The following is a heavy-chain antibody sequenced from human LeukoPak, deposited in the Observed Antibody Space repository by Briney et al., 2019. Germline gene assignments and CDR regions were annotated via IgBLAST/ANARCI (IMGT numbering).Heavy chain of an antibody. Sequence: GGSLRLSCAASGFTFSSYEMNWVRQAPGKGLEWVSYIKSSDSTIYYADSVKGRFTISRDNAKNSLYLQMNSLRAEDTAVYYCARSNYYYGSSGYDQFYFDYWGQGTLF. D-gene: IGHD3-22*01. CDR3: ARSNYYYGSSGYDQFYFDY. CDR1: GFTFSSYE. CDR2: IKSSDSTI. V-gene: IGHV3-48*03. J-gene: IGHJ4*02.